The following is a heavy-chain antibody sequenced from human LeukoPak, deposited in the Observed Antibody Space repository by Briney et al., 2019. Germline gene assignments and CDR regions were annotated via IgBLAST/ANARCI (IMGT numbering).Heavy chain of an antibody. CDR2: ISSSSSYI. Sequence: GGSLRLSCAASGFTFSSYSMNWVRQALGKGLEWVSSISSSSSYIYYADSVKGRFTISRDNAKNSLYLQMNSLRAEDTAVYYCARDSRYYYDSSGYYSDYWGQGALVTVSS. V-gene: IGHV3-21*01. D-gene: IGHD3-22*01. J-gene: IGHJ4*02. CDR3: ARDSRYYYDSSGYYSDY. CDR1: GFTFSSYS.